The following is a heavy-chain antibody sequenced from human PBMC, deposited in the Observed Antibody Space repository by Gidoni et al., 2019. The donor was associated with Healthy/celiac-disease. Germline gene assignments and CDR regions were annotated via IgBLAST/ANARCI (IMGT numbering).Heavy chain of an antibody. CDR1: GGSFSGYY. CDR3: ARGGGYCSGGSCYSPYYYYGMDV. D-gene: IGHD2-15*01. V-gene: IGHV4-34*01. Sequence: LREWGAGLLKPSETLSLTCAVYGGSFSGYYWSWIRQPPGKGLEWIGENNHSGSTNYNPSLKSRVTISVDTSKNHFSLNLSSVTAADTAVYYCARGGGYCSGGSCYSPYYYYGMDVWGQGTTVTVSS. J-gene: IGHJ6*02. CDR2: NNHSGST.